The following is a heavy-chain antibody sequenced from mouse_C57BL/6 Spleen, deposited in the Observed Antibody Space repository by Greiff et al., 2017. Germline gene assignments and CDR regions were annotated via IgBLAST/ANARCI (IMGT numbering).Heavy chain of an antibody. CDR2: IYPGSGST. CDR3: ASYYSNYETMDY. D-gene: IGHD2-5*01. CDR1: GYTFTSYW. J-gene: IGHJ4*01. Sequence: QVQLQQPGAELVKPGASVKMSCTASGYTFTSYWITWVKQRPGQGLEWIGDIYPGSGSTNYNAKFKGKATLTVDTSSSTAYMQLSSLTSGDSAVYNCASYYSNYETMDYWGQGTSVTVSS. V-gene: IGHV1-55*01.